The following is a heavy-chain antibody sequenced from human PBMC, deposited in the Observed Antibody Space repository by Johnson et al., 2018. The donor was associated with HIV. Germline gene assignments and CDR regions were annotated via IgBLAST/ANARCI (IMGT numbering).Heavy chain of an antibody. Sequence: QMQLVESGGGVVQPGRSLRLSCAASGFTFSSYAMDWVRQAPGKGLEWVAVISYDGSDKYYADSVKGRFTISRDSSKNTLYLEMNSMRAEDTAVYYCAKDFHHVWYGGKNGPYYAFDIWGQGTMVTVS. D-gene: IGHD4-23*01. CDR3: AKDFHHVWYGGKNGPYYAFDI. CDR2: ISYDGSDK. J-gene: IGHJ3*02. CDR1: GFTFSSYA. V-gene: IGHV3-30*04.